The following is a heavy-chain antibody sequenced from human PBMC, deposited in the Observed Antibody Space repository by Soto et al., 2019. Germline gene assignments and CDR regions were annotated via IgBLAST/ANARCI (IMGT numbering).Heavy chain of an antibody. CDR1: GFTFSSYA. CDR3: AKFFIQDGSGRPFDY. V-gene: IGHV3-23*01. CDR2: ISGSGGST. Sequence: EVQLLESGGGLVQPGGSLRLSCAPSGFTFSSYAMNWVRQAPGKGLEWVSAISGSGGSTYYADSVKGRFTISRDNSKNTLHRQMNSLRAEDTAVYYCAKFFIQDGSGRPFDYWGQGTLVTVSS. J-gene: IGHJ4*02. D-gene: IGHD3-10*01.